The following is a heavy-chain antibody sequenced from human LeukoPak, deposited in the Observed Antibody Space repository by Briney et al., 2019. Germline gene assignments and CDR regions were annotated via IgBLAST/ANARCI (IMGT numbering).Heavy chain of an antibody. CDR3: ASTSAIEGYWFDP. V-gene: IGHV3-66*02. CDR1: GFTVSSNY. Sequence: GGSLRLSRAASGFTVSSNYMSWVRQAPGKGLEWVSVIYSGGSTYYADSVKGRFTISRDNSKNTLYLQMNSLRAEDTAVYYCASTSAIEGYWFDPWGQGTLVTVSS. D-gene: IGHD2-2*02. CDR2: IYSGGST. J-gene: IGHJ5*02.